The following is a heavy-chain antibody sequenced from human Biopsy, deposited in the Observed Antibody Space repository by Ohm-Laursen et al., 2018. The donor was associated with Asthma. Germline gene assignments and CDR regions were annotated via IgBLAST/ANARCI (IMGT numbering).Heavy chain of an antibody. J-gene: IGHJ6*02. V-gene: IGHV3-30*03. D-gene: IGHD2-2*01. CDR1: GFTFSSYG. CDR2: ISYDGSNK. CDR3: ARGGYCTSPTCPWGRYATDV. Sequence: SLRLSCAASGFTFSSYGMYWVRQAPGKGLEWVAVISYDGSNKYYADSVKGRFTISRDNSKNTLYLQMNSPRAEDTAVYYCARGGYCTSPTCPWGRYATDVWGQGTTVTVSS.